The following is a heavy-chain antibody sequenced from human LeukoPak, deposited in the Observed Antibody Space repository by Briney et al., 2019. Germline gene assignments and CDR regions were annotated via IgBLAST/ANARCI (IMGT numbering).Heavy chain of an antibody. D-gene: IGHD6-19*01. J-gene: IGHJ6*02. V-gene: IGHV1-2*02. CDR1: GYTFTGCY. CDR2: INPSSGGT. CDR3: ARGGIAVELRSYYYGMDV. Sequence: ASVKVSCKASGYTFTGCYMHWVRQAPGQGLEWMGWINPSSGGTNYAQKFQGRVTMTRDTSISTAYIELSRLRSDDTAVYYCARGGIAVELRSYYYGMDVWGQGTTVTVSS.